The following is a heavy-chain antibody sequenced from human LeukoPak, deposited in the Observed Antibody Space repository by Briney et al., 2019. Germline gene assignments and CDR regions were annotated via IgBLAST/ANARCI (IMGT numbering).Heavy chain of an antibody. Sequence: SETLSLTCTVSGGSISSSSYYWGWIRQPPGKGLEWIGSIYYSGSTYYNPSLKSRVTISVDTSKNQFSLKLSSVTAADTAVYYCASLRFLEWADDAFDIWGQGTMVTVSS. CDR2: IYYSGST. D-gene: IGHD3-3*01. J-gene: IGHJ3*02. CDR3: ASLRFLEWADDAFDI. CDR1: GGSISSSSYY. V-gene: IGHV4-39*01.